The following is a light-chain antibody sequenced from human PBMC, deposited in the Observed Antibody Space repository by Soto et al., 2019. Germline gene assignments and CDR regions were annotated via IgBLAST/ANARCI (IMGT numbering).Light chain of an antibody. Sequence: EIVMTQSPGTLSVSPGERATLSCRASQTVSSNLARYQQKPGQAPRLLIYGASTRATGIPARFSGSGSGTEFTLTISSLHSEDFAVYYCQQYNNWPPITFGQGTRLEIK. J-gene: IGKJ5*01. CDR2: GAS. V-gene: IGKV3-15*01. CDR3: QQYNNWPPIT. CDR1: QTVSSN.